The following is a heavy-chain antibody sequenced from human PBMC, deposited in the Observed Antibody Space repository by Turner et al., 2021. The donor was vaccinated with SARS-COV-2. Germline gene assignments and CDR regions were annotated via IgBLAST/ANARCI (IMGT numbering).Heavy chain of an antibody. CDR2: INHSGST. V-gene: IGHV4-34*01. CDR3: ARVTIAFGGAPFDY. J-gene: IGHJ4*02. D-gene: IGHD2-21*01. Sequence: QVQLHQWGAGLLKPSETLSLTCAVYGGSFSGYYWGWIRQPPGKGLEWVGEINHSGSTYYNPSLKSRVTISLDTSRNQFSLKLSSVTAADTAVYYCARVTIAFGGAPFDYWGQGTLVTVSS. CDR1: GGSFSGYY.